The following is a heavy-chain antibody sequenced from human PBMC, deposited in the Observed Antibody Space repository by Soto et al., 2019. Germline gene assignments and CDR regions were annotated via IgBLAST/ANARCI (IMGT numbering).Heavy chain of an antibody. CDR3: ARESTTGTKGSNYYYGMDV. CDR1: GGTFSSYA. D-gene: IGHD1-1*01. J-gene: IGHJ6*02. CDR2: IIPIFGTA. V-gene: IGHV1-69*13. Sequence: SVKVSCKASGGTFSSYAISWVRQAPGQGLEWMGGIIPIFGTANYAQKFQGRVTITADESTSTAYMELRSLRSEDTAVYYCARESTTGTKGSNYYYGMDVWGQGTAVTLS.